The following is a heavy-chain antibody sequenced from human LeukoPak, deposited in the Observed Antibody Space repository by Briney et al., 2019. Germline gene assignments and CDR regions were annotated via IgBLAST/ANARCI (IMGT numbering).Heavy chain of an antibody. CDR2: IYLDGSRA. V-gene: IGHV3-7*01. D-gene: IGHD2-2*01. J-gene: IGHJ6*03. CDR3: GRAGPVTKDHFIDV. Sequence: GGSLRLSCAVSGFTFSNYWISWARQSPGKGLEWVANIYLDGSRAYYVDSVKGRSTISRDNAKNSLFLQMNSLSAEDTAVYYCGRAGPVTKDHFIDVWGKGTTVTVSS. CDR1: GFTFSNYW.